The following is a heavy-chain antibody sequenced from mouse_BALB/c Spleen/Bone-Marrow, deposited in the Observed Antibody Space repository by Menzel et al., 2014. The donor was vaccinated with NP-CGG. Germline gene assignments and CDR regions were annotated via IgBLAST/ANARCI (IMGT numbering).Heavy chain of an antibody. CDR3: ARNYYGIPYYFDY. D-gene: IGHD1-1*01. CDR2: IWNGGST. CDR1: GFSLSRYN. J-gene: IGHJ2*01. V-gene: IGHV2-6-4*01. Sequence: VKLVESGPGLVAPSQSLSITCTVSGFSLSRYNVHWVRRPPGKGLEWLGMIWNGGSTDYNSALKSRLSISKDNSKSQVFLKMNSLQTDDTAMYYCARNYYGIPYYFDYWGQGTTLTVPS.